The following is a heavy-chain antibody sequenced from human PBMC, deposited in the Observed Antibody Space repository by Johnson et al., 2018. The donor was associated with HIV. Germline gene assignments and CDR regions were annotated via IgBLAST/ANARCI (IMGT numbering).Heavy chain of an antibody. V-gene: IGHV3-30*14. Sequence: QVQLVESGGGVVQPGRSLRLSCAASGFSFHNYAMHWVRQRPGKGLEWMAVISYGGRNKDYAASLEGRFTISRDNSKNTLYLQMNSLRAEDTALYYCANWGGGAFDLWGQGTVVTVSS. CDR3: ANWGGGAFDL. D-gene: IGHD7-27*01. CDR2: ISYGGRNK. J-gene: IGHJ3*01. CDR1: GFSFHNYA.